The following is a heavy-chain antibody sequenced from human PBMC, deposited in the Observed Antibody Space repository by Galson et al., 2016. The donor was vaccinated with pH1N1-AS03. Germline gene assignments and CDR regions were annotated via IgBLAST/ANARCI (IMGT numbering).Heavy chain of an antibody. J-gene: IGHJ4*02. CDR3: ARSDRVLTAASKRPEGGDY. Sequence: LSLTCAVSGYSISSGYCWGWIRQPPGKGLEWIGSIYHSGSTYYNPSLKSRVTISIDTSKNQFSLKLSSVTAADTAVYYCARSDRVLTAASKRPEGGDYWGQGTLVTVSS. D-gene: IGHD6-13*01. V-gene: IGHV4-38-2*01. CDR2: IYHSGST. CDR1: GYSISSGYC.